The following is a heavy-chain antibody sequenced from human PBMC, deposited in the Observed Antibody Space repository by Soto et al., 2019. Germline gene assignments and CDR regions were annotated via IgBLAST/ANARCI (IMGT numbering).Heavy chain of an antibody. CDR1: GGSFSGYY. V-gene: IGHV4-34*01. CDR2: INHSGST. J-gene: IGHJ5*02. Sequence: SETLSLTCAVYGGSFSGYYWSWIRPPPGKGLEWIGEINHSGSTNYNPSLKSRVTISVDTSKNQFSLKLSSVTAADTAAYYCARGRRLRYCSGGSCYGWFDPWGQGTLVTVSS. D-gene: IGHD2-15*01. CDR3: ARGRRLRYCSGGSCYGWFDP.